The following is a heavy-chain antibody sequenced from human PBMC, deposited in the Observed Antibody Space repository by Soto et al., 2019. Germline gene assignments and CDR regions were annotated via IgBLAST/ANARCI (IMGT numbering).Heavy chain of an antibody. CDR1: GFTFSSYS. Sequence: GGSLRLSCAASGFTFSSYSMNWVRQAPGKGLEWVSSISSSSSYIYYADSVKGRFTISRDNAKNSLYLQMNSLRAEDTAVYYCARDARIVRGYYYCSGGSCPRSGFDYWGQGTLVTVSS. V-gene: IGHV3-21*01. CDR3: ARDARIVRGYYYCSGGSCPRSGFDY. CDR2: ISSSSSYI. J-gene: IGHJ4*02. D-gene: IGHD2-15*01.